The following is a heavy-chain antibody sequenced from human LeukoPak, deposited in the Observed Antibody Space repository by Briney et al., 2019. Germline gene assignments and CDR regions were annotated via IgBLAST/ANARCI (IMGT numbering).Heavy chain of an antibody. CDR2: ISYDGSNK. Sequence: GGSLRHSRAASGFTFSSYGMHWVRQAPGKGLEWEAVISYDGSNKYYADSVKARFTISRDNSKNTLYLQMNSLRAEDTAVYYWASEGIAAAAEIRGPGTMATVSS. J-gene: IGHJ3*02. D-gene: IGHD6-13*01. CDR3: ASEGIAAAAEI. CDR1: GFTFSSYG. V-gene: IGHV3-30*03.